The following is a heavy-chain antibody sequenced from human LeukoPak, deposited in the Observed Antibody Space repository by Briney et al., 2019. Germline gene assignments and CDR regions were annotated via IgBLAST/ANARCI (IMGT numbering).Heavy chain of an antibody. CDR2: ISSSSSYI. CDR1: GFTFSSYS. J-gene: IGHJ4*02. V-gene: IGHV3-21*01. D-gene: IGHD3-10*01. CDR3: AREDYGSGSYYTALDY. Sequence: KSGGSLRLSCAASGFTFSSYSMNWVRQAPGKGLEWVSSISSSSSYIYYADSVRGRFTISRDNAKNSLYLQTNSLRAEDTAVYYCAREDYGSGSYYTALDYWGQGTLVTVSS.